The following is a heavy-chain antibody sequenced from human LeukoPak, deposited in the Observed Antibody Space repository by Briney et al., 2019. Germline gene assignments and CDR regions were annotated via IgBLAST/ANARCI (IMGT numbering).Heavy chain of an antibody. D-gene: IGHD3-22*01. V-gene: IGHV4-4*07. CDR2: SYPTGNT. CDR1: GGAIISYY. Sequence: PSETLSLTCSVSGGAIISYYWSWIRQPAGKGPEWIGRSYPTGNTDYNPSLKTRVTMSTDLSKKQFSLRLRSVTAADTAVYYCARLKFYDSTGYSSGYYMDVWGKGTAVTVSS. J-gene: IGHJ6*03. CDR3: ARLKFYDSTGYSSGYYMDV.